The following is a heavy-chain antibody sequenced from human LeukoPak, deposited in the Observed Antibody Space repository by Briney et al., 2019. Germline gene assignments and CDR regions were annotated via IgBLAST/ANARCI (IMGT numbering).Heavy chain of an antibody. CDR2: ISSSGSTI. Sequence: TSGGSLRLSCAASGFTFSDYYMSWIRQAPGKGLEWVSYISSSGSTIYYADSVKGRFTISRDNAKNSLYLQMNSLRAEDTAVYHCARDERVATFQHWGQGTLVTVSS. CDR1: GFTFSDYY. J-gene: IGHJ1*01. V-gene: IGHV3-11*01. D-gene: IGHD4-23*01. CDR3: ARDERVATFQH.